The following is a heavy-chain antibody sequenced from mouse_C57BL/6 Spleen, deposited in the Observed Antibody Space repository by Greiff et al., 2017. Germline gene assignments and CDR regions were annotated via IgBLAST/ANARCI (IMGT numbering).Heavy chain of an antibody. CDR1: GYTFTSYW. Sequence: QVQLQQPGAELVKPGASVKLSCKASGYTFTSYWMHWVKQRPGRGLEWIGRIDPNSGGTQYNEKFKSKATLTVDKPSSTAYMQLSSLTSEYSAVYFCARDYYSNYGLGYWGQGTTLTVSS. D-gene: IGHD2-5*01. CDR3: ARDYYSNYGLGY. V-gene: IGHV1-72*01. J-gene: IGHJ2*01. CDR2: IDPNSGGT.